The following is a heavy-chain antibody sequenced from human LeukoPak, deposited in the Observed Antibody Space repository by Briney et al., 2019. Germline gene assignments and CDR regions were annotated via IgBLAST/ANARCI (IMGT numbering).Heavy chain of an antibody. V-gene: IGHV3-33*01. CDR3: ARYCSSTSCHFDY. CDR2: IWYDGSNK. D-gene: IGHD2-2*01. CDR1: GFTFSSHD. J-gene: IGHJ4*02. Sequence: GGSLRLSCAASGFTFSSHDMHWVRQAPGKGLEWVAVIWYDGSNKYYADSVKGRFTISRDNSKNTLYLQMNSLRAEDTAVYYCARYCSSTSCHFDYWGQGTLVTVSS.